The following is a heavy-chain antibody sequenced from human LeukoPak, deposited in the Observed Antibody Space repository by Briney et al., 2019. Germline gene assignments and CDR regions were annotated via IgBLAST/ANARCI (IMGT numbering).Heavy chain of an antibody. CDR2: ISAYNGNT. J-gene: IGHJ3*02. Sequence: ASVKASCKASGYTFTSYGISWVRQAPGQGLEWMGWISAYNGNTNYAQKLQGRVTMTTDTSTSTAYMELRSLRSDDTAVYYCASSFEMATILMEYYGAFDIWGQGTMVTVSS. D-gene: IGHD5-24*01. CDR3: ASSFEMATILMEYYGAFDI. CDR1: GYTFTSYG. V-gene: IGHV1-18*01.